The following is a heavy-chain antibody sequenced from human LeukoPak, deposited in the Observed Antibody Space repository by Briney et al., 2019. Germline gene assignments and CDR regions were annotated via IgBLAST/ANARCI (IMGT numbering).Heavy chain of an antibody. Sequence: GGSLRLSCAASGFTFSSYSMNWVRQAPGKGLEWVSSISSSSGYIYYADSVKGRFTISRDNAKNSLYLQMNSLRAEDTAVYYCAVIDMTVVDITPWGQGTLVTVSS. CDR3: AVIDMTVVDITP. CDR2: ISSSSGYI. J-gene: IGHJ5*02. V-gene: IGHV3-21*01. CDR1: GFTFSSYS. D-gene: IGHD3-22*01.